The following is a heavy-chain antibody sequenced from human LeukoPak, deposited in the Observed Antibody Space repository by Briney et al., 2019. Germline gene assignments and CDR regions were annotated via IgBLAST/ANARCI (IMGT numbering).Heavy chain of an antibody. J-gene: IGHJ5*02. CDR1: GFTFSSYW. V-gene: IGHV3-7*03. Sequence: PGGSLRLSCAASGFTFSSYWMSWVRQAPGKGLEWVANIKQDGSEKYYVDSVKGRFTISRDNAKNSLYLQMNSLRAEDTALYYCAKIAAAGGNWFDPWGQGTLVTVSS. D-gene: IGHD6-13*01. CDR3: AKIAAAGGNWFDP. CDR2: IKQDGSEK.